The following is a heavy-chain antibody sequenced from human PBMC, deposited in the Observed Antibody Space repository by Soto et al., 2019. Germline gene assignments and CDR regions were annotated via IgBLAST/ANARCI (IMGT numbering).Heavy chain of an antibody. CDR1: GYSFSSYW. Sequence: PGESLKISCKGSGYSFSSYWIGWVRQMPGKGLEWMGIIYPGDSDTRYSPSFQGQVTISADKSISTAYLQWSSLKASDTAMYYCARAITESGYDCRPYYYGMDVWGQGTTVTVSS. J-gene: IGHJ6*02. CDR2: IYPGDSDT. CDR3: ARAITESGYDCRPYYYGMDV. V-gene: IGHV5-51*01. D-gene: IGHD5-12*01.